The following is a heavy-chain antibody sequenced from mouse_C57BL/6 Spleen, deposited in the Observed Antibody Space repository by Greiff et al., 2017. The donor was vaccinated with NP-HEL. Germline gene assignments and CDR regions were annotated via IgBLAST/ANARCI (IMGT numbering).Heavy chain of an antibody. V-gene: IGHV5-9-1*02. J-gene: IGHJ1*03. Sequence: EVKLMESGEGLVKPGGSLKLSCAASGFTFSSYAMSWVRQTPEKRLEWVAYISSGGDYIYYADTVKGRFTISRDNARNTLYLQMSSLKSEDTAMYYCTRVSYWYFDVWGTGTTVTVSS. CDR3: TRVSYWYFDV. CDR1: GFTFSSYA. CDR2: ISSGGDYI.